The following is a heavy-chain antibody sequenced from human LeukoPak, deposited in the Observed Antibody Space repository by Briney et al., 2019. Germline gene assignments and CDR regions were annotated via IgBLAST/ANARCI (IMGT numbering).Heavy chain of an antibody. D-gene: IGHD5-12*01. CDR2: IYHSGST. Sequence: SQTLSLTCAVSGGSISSGGYSWSWIRQPPGKGLEWIGYIYHSGSTYYNPSLKSRVTISVDRSKNQCSLKLSSVTAADTAVYYCARAVEGIVATISYFDYWGQGTLVTVSS. V-gene: IGHV4-30-2*01. CDR3: ARAVEGIVATISYFDY. CDR1: GGSISSGGYS. J-gene: IGHJ4*02.